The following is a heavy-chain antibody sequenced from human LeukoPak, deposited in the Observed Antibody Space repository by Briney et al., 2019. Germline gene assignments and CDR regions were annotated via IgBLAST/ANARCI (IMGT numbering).Heavy chain of an antibody. CDR1: GGSFSGYY. D-gene: IGHD3-3*01. V-gene: IGHV4-34*01. CDR2: IDYSGYT. J-gene: IGHJ6*03. CDR3: ARGAYYDFWSGYYMTTYYYMDV. Sequence: SETLSLTCAVYGGSFSGYYWSWIRQPPGKGLEWIGYIDYSGYTNYNPSLKSRVTISVDTSKNQFSLKLSSVTAADTAVYYCARGAYYDFWSGYYMTTYYYMDVWGKGTTVTVSS.